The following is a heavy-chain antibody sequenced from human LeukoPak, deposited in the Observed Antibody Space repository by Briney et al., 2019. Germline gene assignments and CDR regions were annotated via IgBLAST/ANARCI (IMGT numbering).Heavy chain of an antibody. Sequence: GGSLRLSCAASGFTVSSNYMSWVRQAPGKGLEWVSIIYSDGSTYYADSVKGRFTISRDNSKNTLYLQMNSLRAEDTAVYYCARVLRGVVDYWGQGTLVTVSS. CDR1: GFTVSSNY. J-gene: IGHJ4*02. D-gene: IGHD3-10*01. CDR3: ARVLRGVVDY. CDR2: IYSDGST. V-gene: IGHV3-53*01.